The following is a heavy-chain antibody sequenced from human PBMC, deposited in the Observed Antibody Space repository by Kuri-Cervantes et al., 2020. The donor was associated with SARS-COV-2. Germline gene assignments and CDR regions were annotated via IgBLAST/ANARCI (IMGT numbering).Heavy chain of an antibody. CDR3: ARSFQGDRTPLYGMDV. CDR2: INPNSGGT. V-gene: IGHV1-2*04. CDR1: GYIFTDYY. Sequence: ASVKVSCKASGYIFTDYYMHWVRQAPGQGLGWMGWINPNSGGTNYAQKFQGWVTMTRDTSISTAYMELSRLRSDDRAVYYCARSFQGDRTPLYGMDVWGQGTTVTGSS. J-gene: IGHJ6*02. D-gene: IGHD2-21*02.